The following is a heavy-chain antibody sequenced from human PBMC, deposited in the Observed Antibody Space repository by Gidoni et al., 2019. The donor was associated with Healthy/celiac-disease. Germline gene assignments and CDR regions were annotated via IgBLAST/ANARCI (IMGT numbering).Heavy chain of an antibody. CDR3: ALAYCGGDCYSSLYYYYGMDV. Sequence: EVQLVESGGGLVQPGGSLRLSCAASGFTFSSYDMNWVRQAPGKGLEWVSYISSSGSTIYYADSVKGRFTISRDNAKNSLYLQMNSLRAEDTAVYYCALAYCGGDCYSSLYYYYGMDVWGQGTTVTVSS. CDR1: GFTFSSYD. D-gene: IGHD2-21*02. V-gene: IGHV3-48*03. CDR2: ISSSGSTI. J-gene: IGHJ6*02.